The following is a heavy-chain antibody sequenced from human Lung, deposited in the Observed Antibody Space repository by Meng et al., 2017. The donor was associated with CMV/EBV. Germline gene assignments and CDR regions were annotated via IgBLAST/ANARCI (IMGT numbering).Heavy chain of an antibody. J-gene: IGHJ5*02. CDR2: MNPNSGNT. CDR1: GDTFTSYD. D-gene: IGHD2-15*01. Sequence: DEVKKPGASVKFSCKASGDTFTSYDINWVRQANGQGLEWMGWMNPNSGNTGYAQKFQGRVTMTRNTSISTAYMELSSLRSEDTAVYYCARGYCSGGSCPVFDPWGQGTLVTVSS. CDR3: ARGYCSGGSCPVFDP. V-gene: IGHV1-8*01.